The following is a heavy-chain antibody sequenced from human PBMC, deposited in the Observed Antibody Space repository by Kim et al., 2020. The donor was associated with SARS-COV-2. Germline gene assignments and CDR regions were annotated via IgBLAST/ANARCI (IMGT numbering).Heavy chain of an antibody. Sequence: GGSLRLSCAASGFPFRSYAMTWVRQAPGKGLEWVATINDGDGYTNFADSVKGRFTISRDNSRSTLFLQMSSLRAEDTAVYYCAKELVEKSQILGYYNGMDGWGQGTTVTVSS. V-gene: IGHV3-23*01. CDR3: AKELVEKSQILGYYNGMDG. CDR1: GFPFRSYA. CDR2: INDGDGYT. D-gene: IGHD3-16*01. J-gene: IGHJ6*02.